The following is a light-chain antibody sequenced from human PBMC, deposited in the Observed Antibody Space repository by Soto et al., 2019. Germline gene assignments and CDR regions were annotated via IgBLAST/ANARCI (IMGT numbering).Light chain of an antibody. CDR1: QSISTW. V-gene: IGKV1-5*01. Sequence: DIQMTQSPSTLSASVGDRVTNTCRASQSISTWLAWYQQKPGKAPKLLIYDASSLESGVPSRFSGSGSGTEFTLTISSLQPDDFATYYCQQYYTYSWTFGQGTKVDIK. CDR2: DAS. CDR3: QQYYTYSWT. J-gene: IGKJ1*01.